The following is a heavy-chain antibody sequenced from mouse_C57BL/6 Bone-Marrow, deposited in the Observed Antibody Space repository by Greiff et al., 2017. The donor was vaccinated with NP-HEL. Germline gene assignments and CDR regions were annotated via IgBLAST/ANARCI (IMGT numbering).Heavy chain of an antibody. Sequence: EVHLVESGAELVRPGASVKLSCTASGFNIKDDYMHWVKQRPEQGLEWIGWIDPENGDTEYASKFQGKATITADTSSNTAYLQLSSLTSEDTAVYYCTTQGLLLDYWGQGTTLTVSS. CDR1: GFNIKDDY. J-gene: IGHJ2*01. CDR2: IDPENGDT. D-gene: IGHD2-3*01. V-gene: IGHV14-4*01. CDR3: TTQGLLLDY.